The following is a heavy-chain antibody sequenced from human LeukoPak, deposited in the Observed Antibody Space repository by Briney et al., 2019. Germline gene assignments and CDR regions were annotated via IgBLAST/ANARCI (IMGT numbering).Heavy chain of an antibody. CDR2: ISSGGRTI. J-gene: IGHJ3*02. D-gene: IGHD2-15*01. Sequence: GGSLRLSCAASGFTFSDYYMSWIRQAPGKGLEWVSYISSGGRTIYYADSVKGRFTMSRDNAKNSLYLQMNSLGAEDTAVYYCARPVVAATTPDTFDIWGQGTMVTVSS. V-gene: IGHV3-11*04. CDR3: ARPVVAATTPDTFDI. CDR1: GFTFSDYY.